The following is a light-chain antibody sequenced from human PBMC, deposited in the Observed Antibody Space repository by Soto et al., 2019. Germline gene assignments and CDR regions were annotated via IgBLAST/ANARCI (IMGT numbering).Light chain of an antibody. CDR2: DIS. Sequence: QSALTQPRSVSGSPGQSVTISCTGTSYDVGDYKYVSWYRQHPGKAPKLMIYDISERPSGVPDRFSGSKSGNTASLTISGLQAEDEADYYRCSYAGSYSYVFGTGTKVTVL. V-gene: IGLV2-11*01. J-gene: IGLJ1*01. CDR3: CSYAGSYSYV. CDR1: SYDVGDYKY.